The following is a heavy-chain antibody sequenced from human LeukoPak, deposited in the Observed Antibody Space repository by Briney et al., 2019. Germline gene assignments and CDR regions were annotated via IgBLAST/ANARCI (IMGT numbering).Heavy chain of an antibody. CDR1: GYTFSSYD. V-gene: IGHV1-8*01. J-gene: IGHJ1*01. CDR2: MNPNSGNT. CDR3: ARRVGSGWPVQH. Sequence: ASVKVSCKASGYTFSSYDINWVRHPNGQGLEWMGWMNPNSGNTGYAQKFQGRLNMTRHTSIDTAYMELSSLRSDDTAVYYCARRVGSGWPVQHWGQGTLVTVSS. D-gene: IGHD6-19*01.